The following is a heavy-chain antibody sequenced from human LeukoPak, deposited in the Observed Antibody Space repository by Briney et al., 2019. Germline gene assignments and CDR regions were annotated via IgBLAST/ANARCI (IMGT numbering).Heavy chain of an antibody. CDR3: ARSRYTQWRVRTTDDAFDI. D-gene: IGHD6-19*01. CDR2: IIPIFGTA. J-gene: IGHJ3*02. V-gene: IGHV1-69*05. CDR1: GGTFSSYA. Sequence: GASVKVSCKASGGTFSSYAISWVRQAPGQGLEWMGRIIPIFGTANYAQKFQGRVTITTDESTSTAYMELSSLRSEDTAVYYCARSRYTQWRVRTTDDAFDIWGQGTMVTVSS.